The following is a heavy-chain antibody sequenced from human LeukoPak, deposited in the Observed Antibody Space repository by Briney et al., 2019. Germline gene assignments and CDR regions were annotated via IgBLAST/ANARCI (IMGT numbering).Heavy chain of an antibody. Sequence: PGGSLRLSCAASGFTLSNAWMNWVRQAPGKGLEWVSSISSSSSYIYYADSVKGRFTISRDNAKNSLYLQMNSLRAEDTAVYYCARRYDFWSGYPAFDYWGQGTLVTVSS. D-gene: IGHD3-3*01. CDR3: ARRYDFWSGYPAFDY. J-gene: IGHJ4*02. V-gene: IGHV3-21*01. CDR1: GFTLSNAW. CDR2: ISSSSSYI.